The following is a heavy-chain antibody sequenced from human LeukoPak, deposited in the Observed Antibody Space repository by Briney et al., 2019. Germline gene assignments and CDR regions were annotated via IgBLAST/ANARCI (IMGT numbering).Heavy chain of an antibody. CDR2: IKNKTDGGTT. Sequence: PGGSLRLSCAASGFTFSNAWMSWVRLAPGKGLEWVGRIKNKTDGGTTDFAAPVKGRFTISRDDSKNTLYLQMNSLKTDDTAVYYCTTILVGATGIWFDPWGQGTLVTVSS. V-gene: IGHV3-15*01. D-gene: IGHD1-26*01. CDR3: TTILVGATGIWFDP. J-gene: IGHJ5*02. CDR1: GFTFSNAW.